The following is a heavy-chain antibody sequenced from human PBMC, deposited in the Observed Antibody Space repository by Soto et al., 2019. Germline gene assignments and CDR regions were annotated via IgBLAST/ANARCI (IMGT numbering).Heavy chain of an antibody. D-gene: IGHD1-26*01. CDR3: AKDSHVSGNYPELDY. CDR1: GFTFSGYA. Sequence: GGSLRLSCAASGFTFSGYAMTWVRQAPGKGLEWVSALTPGGETTYHIDSVKGRFTISRDNAKNTLYLQMNSLTDADTAVYYCAKDSHVSGNYPELDYWGQGTLVTVSS. CDR2: LTPGGETT. J-gene: IGHJ4*02. V-gene: IGHV3-23*01.